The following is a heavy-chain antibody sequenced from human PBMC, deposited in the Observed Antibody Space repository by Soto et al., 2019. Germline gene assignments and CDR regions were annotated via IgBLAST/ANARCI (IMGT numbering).Heavy chain of an antibody. J-gene: IGHJ3*02. CDR3: ANRQFMSRYCSGGSCFLLAGAFDI. CDR1: GFSLSTSGVG. CDR2: IYWDDDK. D-gene: IGHD2-15*01. Sequence: QITLKESGPTLVKPTQTLTLTCTFSGFSLSTSGVGVGWIRQPPGKALEWLALIYWDDDKRYSPSLKSRLTITKDTSKTQVVLTMTNMDAVDTATYYCANRQFMSRYCSGGSCFLLAGAFDIWGQGTMVTVSS. V-gene: IGHV2-5*02.